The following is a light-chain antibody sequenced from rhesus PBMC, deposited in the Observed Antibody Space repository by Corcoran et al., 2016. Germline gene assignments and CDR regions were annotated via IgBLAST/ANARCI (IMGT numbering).Light chain of an antibody. J-gene: IGKJ2*01. Sequence: DIQMTQSPSSLSASVGDRVTITCRASQGISNYLAWYQQKQGKAPKVLIYRSSNLETGVPSRFSGSGSGTNCTLLITHLQTEELATYYCQQHKNLPYSFGQWTKVEIK. CDR1: QGISNY. CDR3: QQHKNLPYS. V-gene: IGKV1-69*01. CDR2: RSS.